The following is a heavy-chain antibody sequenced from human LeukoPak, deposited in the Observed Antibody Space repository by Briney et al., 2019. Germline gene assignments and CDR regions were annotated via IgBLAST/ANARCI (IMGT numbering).Heavy chain of an antibody. CDR1: GFTVSSNY. CDR3: ATGRALLGYSSSWYLLSYFDY. J-gene: IGHJ4*02. V-gene: IGHV3-66*01. CDR2: IYSGGST. Sequence: PGGSLRLSCAASGFTVSSNYMSWVRQAPGKGLEWVSVIYSGGSTYYADSVKGRFTISRDNSKNTLYLQMNSLRAEDTAVYYCATGRALLGYSSSWYLLSYFDYWGQGTLVTVSS. D-gene: IGHD6-13*01.